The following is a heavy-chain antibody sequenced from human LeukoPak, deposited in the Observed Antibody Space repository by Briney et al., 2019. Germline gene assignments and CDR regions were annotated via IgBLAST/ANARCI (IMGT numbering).Heavy chain of an antibody. CDR1: GFTFTNYA. CDR3: ARARDSSSSRGGEVDY. V-gene: IGHV3-33*08. D-gene: IGHD6-6*01. J-gene: IGHJ4*02. CDR2: VFYDGTMQ. Sequence: GGSLRLSCVGSGFTFTNYAMHWVRQAPGKGLEWVAVVFYDGTMQYYIDSVKGRFTISRDNSKNSLYLQMNSLRAEDTAVYYCARARDSSSSRGGEVDYWGQGTLVTVSS.